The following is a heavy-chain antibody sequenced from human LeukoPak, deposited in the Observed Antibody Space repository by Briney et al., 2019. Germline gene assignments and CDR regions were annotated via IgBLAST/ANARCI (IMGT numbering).Heavy chain of an antibody. CDR3: ARVIEDSGSYFCDY. D-gene: IGHD1-26*01. J-gene: IGHJ4*02. CDR2: ISTVSRYI. CDR1: GFTFSRYS. Sequence: KSGGSPRLSCAASGFTFSRYSMNWVRQAPGKGLEWVSSISTVSRYIYYADSVKGRFTISRDNAKSLLYLQMNNLRAEDTAVYYCARVIEDSGSYFCDYWGQGTLVTVSS. V-gene: IGHV3-21*06.